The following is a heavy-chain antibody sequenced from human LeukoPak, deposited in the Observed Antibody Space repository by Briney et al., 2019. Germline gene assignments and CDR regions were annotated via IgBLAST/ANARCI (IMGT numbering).Heavy chain of an antibody. D-gene: IGHD2-2*02. CDR1: GFTFSSYS. CDR3: AREINVPAAISPLGY. J-gene: IGHJ4*02. CDR2: ISSSSSYI. Sequence: PGGSLRLSCAASGFTFSSYSMNWVRQAPGKGLEWVSSISSSSSYIYYADSVKGRFTISRDNAKNSLYLQMNSLRAEDTAVYYCAREINVPAAISPLGYWGQGTLVTVSS. V-gene: IGHV3-21*01.